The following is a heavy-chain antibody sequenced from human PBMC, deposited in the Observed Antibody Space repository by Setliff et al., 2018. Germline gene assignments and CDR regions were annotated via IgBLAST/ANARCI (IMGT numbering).Heavy chain of an antibody. CDR2: FYDSRGDT. CDR1: GFAFSTYA. CDR3: AKCTSWDSHYPYFDY. V-gene: IGHV3-23*03. Sequence: PGESLTISCAASGFAFSTYAVSWVRQAPGKGLEWVSIFYDSRGDTYYADSVKGRFTVSKDNSKNTMYLQMNSLRDEDTAIYFCAKCTSWDSHYPYFDYWGQGALVTVSS. J-gene: IGHJ4*02. D-gene: IGHD4-4*01.